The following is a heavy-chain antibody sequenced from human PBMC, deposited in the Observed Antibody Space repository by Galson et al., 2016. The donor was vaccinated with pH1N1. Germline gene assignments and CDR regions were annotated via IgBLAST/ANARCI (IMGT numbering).Heavy chain of an antibody. CDR3: AKVPRHGFNAYGVDY. J-gene: IGHJ4*02. CDR2: ISGSGRDT. Sequence: SLRLSCAASGFTFNKYAMTWVRQAPGKGLEWVSAISGSGRDTYYADSVKGRFTISRDNSKDTEYLQMNSLTVEDTAIYYCAKVPRHGFNAYGVDYWGQGTLVTVSS. V-gene: IGHV3-23*01. CDR1: GFTFNKYA. D-gene: IGHD5-12*01.